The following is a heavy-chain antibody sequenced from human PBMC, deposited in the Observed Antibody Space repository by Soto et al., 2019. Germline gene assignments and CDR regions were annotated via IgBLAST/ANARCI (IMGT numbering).Heavy chain of an antibody. Sequence: QLQLQESGPGLVKPSETLSLTCTVSGGSISSSSYYWGWIRQPPGKGLEWIGSIYYSGSTYYNPSLKSRVTISVDTSKNQFSLKRSAVTAADTAVYYCARTGYSSSWFGYWGQGTLVTVSS. D-gene: IGHD6-13*01. V-gene: IGHV4-39*01. CDR3: ARTGYSSSWFGY. CDR2: IYYSGST. J-gene: IGHJ4*02. CDR1: GGSISSSSYY.